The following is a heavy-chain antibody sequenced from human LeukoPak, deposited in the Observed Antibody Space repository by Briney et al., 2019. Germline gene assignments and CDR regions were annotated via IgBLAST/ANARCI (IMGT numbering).Heavy chain of an antibody. CDR3: ARVRDCSSTGCYLFDY. V-gene: IGHV1-18*01. Sequence: ASVKVSCKASGYTFTSYGISWVRQAPGQGLEWMGWISAYNGNTNYAQKLQGRVTMTTDTSTSTAYMELRSLRSDDTAVYYCARVRDCSSTGCYLFDYWGQGTLVTVSS. CDR2: ISAYNGNT. J-gene: IGHJ4*02. D-gene: IGHD2-2*01. CDR1: GYTFTSYG.